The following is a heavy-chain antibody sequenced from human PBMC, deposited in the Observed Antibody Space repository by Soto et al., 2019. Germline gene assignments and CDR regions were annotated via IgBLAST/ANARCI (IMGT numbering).Heavy chain of an antibody. V-gene: IGHV3-23*01. J-gene: IGHJ4*02. Sequence: CLRLSCEASGFRFSNYDMSWVRQAPGKGLEWVSGVSASGSITSYADSAKGRFTISRDNAKNSMFLQMNSLRAEDTAIYYCAQNYNVWGYYWGQGTLVTVSS. CDR3: AQNYNVWGYY. CDR2: VSASGSIT. D-gene: IGHD3-16*01. CDR1: GFRFSNYD.